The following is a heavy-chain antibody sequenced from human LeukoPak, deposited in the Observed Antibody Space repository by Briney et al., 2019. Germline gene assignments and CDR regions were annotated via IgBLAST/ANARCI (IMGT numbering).Heavy chain of an antibody. Sequence: SVKVSCKASGGTFSSYTISWVRQAPGQGLEWVGRIIPILGIANYAQKFQGRVTITADKSTSTAYMELSSLRSEDTAVYYCARSVVVPAATSTNNWFDPWGQGTLVSVSS. CDR3: ARSVVVPAATSTNNWFDP. CDR1: GGTFSSYT. J-gene: IGHJ5*02. D-gene: IGHD2-2*01. CDR2: IIPILGIA. V-gene: IGHV1-69*02.